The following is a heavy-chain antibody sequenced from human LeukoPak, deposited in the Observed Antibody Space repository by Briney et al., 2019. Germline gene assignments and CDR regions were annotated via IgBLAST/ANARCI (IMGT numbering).Heavy chain of an antibody. CDR3: VTQIGGVLF. D-gene: IGHD2-8*02. CDR2: IRGNGGTT. V-gene: IGHV3-23*01. CDR1: GFTFSSIA. Sequence: GGSLRLSCAASGFTFSSIAMNWVRQAPGKGLEWVSGIRGNGGTTYYADSVKGRFSISRDNSQNTLYLQMNSLRAEDTAGYYRVTQIGGVLFWGQGTLVTVSS. J-gene: IGHJ4*02.